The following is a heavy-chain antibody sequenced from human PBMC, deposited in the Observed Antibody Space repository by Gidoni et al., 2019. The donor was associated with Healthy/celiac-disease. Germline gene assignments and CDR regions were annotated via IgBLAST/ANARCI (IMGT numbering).Heavy chain of an antibody. J-gene: IGHJ4*02. CDR3: ARVVYDSSGYLDY. D-gene: IGHD3-22*01. CDR1: GFPFSDYY. CDR2: SSSSSSYT. Sequence: QVQLVESGGGLVKPGGSLSLSCAASGFPFSDYYMSWIRQAPGKGMEWVSYSSSSSSYTNYADSVKGRFTISRENAKNTMYLQMNSLRDEDTAVYYCARVVYDSSGYLDYWGQGTLVTVSS. V-gene: IGHV3-11*06.